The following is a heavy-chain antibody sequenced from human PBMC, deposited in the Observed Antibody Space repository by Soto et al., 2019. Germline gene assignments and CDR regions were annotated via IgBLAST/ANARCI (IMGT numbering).Heavy chain of an antibody. CDR1: GGSISSYY. CDR3: ARADYDSSGPGDQE. D-gene: IGHD3-22*01. Sequence: PSETLSLTCTVSGGSISSYYWSWIRQPPGKGLEWIGYIYYSGSTNYNPSLKSRVTISVDTSKNQFSLKLSSVTAADTAVYYCARADYDSSGPGDQEWGQGTLVTVSS. V-gene: IGHV4-59*01. J-gene: IGHJ4*02. CDR2: IYYSGST.